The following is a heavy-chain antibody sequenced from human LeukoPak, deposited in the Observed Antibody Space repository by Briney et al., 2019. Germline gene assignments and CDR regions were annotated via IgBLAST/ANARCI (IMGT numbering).Heavy chain of an antibody. CDR1: GYTFSSHA. Sequence: VASVTVSCTASGYTFSSHAMNWVRQPPGQGLEWMGWINTNTGNPTYAQGFTGRFVFSLDTSINTAYLQVNSLKAEDTAVYYCARTYYYDSSGYGDYFDYWGQGTLVTVSS. CDR3: ARTYYYDSSGYGDYFDY. CDR2: INTNTGNP. J-gene: IGHJ4*02. D-gene: IGHD3-22*01. V-gene: IGHV7-4-1*02.